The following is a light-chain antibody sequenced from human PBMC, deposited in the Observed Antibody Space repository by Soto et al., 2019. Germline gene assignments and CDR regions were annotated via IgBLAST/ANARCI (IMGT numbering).Light chain of an antibody. CDR1: SSDVGIYNS. CDR2: EVT. J-gene: IGLJ2*01. CDR3: SSYAGRNNVV. V-gene: IGLV2-8*01. Sequence: QSALTQPPSASGSPGQSVTISCTGTSSDVGIYNSVSWYQQHPGKAPKLMIYEVTKRPSGVPDRFSGSKSGNTASLTVSGLQAEDEADYYCSSYAGRNNVVFGGGTKLTVL.